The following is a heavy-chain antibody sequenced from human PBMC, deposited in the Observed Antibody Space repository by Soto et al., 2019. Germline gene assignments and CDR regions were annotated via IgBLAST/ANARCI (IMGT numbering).Heavy chain of an antibody. CDR3: ARGYCVSSSCHSLDS. J-gene: IGHJ4*02. D-gene: IGHD2-15*01. V-gene: IGHV1-69*14. Sequence: QVQLVQSGAEVKTPGSSVTVSCKASGDTFTPYAISWVRQAPGQGLEWMGGIIPIAGTPTYAQKFQGRVTITEDRSRRTTSMELRTLTSEDTAVYYCARGYCVSSSCHSLDSWGQGTPVTVSS. CDR1: GDTFTPYA. CDR2: IIPIAGTP.